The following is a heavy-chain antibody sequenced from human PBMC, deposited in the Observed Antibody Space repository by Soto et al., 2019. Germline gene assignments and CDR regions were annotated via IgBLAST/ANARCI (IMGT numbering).Heavy chain of an antibody. CDR2: IYYDGSNK. D-gene: IGHD3-22*01. CDR3: ARDSKDDSSGYYAGFDY. CDR1: GFTFSSYG. J-gene: IGHJ4*02. Sequence: QVQLVESGGGVVQPGRSLRLSCAVSGFTFSSYGMNWVRQAPGRGLECVAGIYYDGSNKYYADSVRGRFTNSRDNFKNTLYLHMNSLRAEDTAVYYCARDSKDDSSGYYAGFDYWGQGTLVTVSS. V-gene: IGHV3-33*01.